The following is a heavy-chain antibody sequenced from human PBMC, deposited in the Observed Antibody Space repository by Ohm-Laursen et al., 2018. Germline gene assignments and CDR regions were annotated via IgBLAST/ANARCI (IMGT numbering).Heavy chain of an antibody. CDR1: GGSFSGYY. V-gene: IGHV4-34*01. Sequence: SVTLSFTCAVYGGSFSGYYWSWIRQPSGKGLEWIGEINHSGSTNYNPSLKSRVTISEDSSKNQFSLKMSSVTAADTAVYYCASLRVTDVTTASWFDPWGQGTLVTVSS. CDR2: INHSGST. D-gene: IGHD3-22*01. CDR3: ASLRVTDVTTASWFDP. J-gene: IGHJ5*02.